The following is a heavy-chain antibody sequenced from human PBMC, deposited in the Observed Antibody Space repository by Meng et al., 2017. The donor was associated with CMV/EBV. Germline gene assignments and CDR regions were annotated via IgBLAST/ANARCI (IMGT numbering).Heavy chain of an antibody. J-gene: IGHJ4*02. V-gene: IGHV1-2*02. CDR3: ASEGARVGATPFDY. CDR1: GYTFTGYY. Sequence: QVQVVQSGDEVKKPGASVKVCCKAAGYTFTGYYMHWVRQASGQGLEWMGWINPNSGGTNYAQKFQGRVTMTRDTSISTAYMELSRLRSDDTAVYYCASEGARVGATPFDYWGQGTLVTVSS. CDR2: INPNSGGT. D-gene: IGHD1-26*01.